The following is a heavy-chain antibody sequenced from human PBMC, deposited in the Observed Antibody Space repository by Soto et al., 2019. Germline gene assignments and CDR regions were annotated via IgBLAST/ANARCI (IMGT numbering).Heavy chain of an antibody. CDR1: GGSVSSGSCY. V-gene: IGHV4-61*01. CDR2: IYYSGST. D-gene: IGHD4-17*01. CDR3: ARETTTVVTSNWFAP. Sequence: SETLSLTCTVSGGSVSSGSCYWSWIRQPPGKGLEWIGYIYYSGSTNYNPSLKSRVTISVDTSKNQFSLKLSSVTAADTAVYYCARETTTVVTSNWFAPWGQGTLVTVSS. J-gene: IGHJ5*02.